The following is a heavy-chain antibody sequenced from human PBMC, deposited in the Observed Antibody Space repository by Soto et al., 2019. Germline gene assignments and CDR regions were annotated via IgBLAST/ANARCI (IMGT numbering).Heavy chain of an antibody. J-gene: IGHJ4*02. V-gene: IGHV3-23*01. Sequence: GGSLRLSCVCSGFSFENFAMRWVRQAPGKGLEWVSSISARSSKAYYAGSVQGRFTISRDNSKNTLYLQMNSLGAEDTAVYYCARDRQPDGIWTFDYRGRGILVSVSS. CDR2: ISARSSKA. CDR3: ARDRQPDGIWTFDY. D-gene: IGHD2-15*01. CDR1: GFSFENFA.